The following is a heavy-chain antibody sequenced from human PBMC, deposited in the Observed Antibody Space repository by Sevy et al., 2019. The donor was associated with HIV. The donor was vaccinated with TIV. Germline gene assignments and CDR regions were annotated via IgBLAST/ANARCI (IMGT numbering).Heavy chain of an antibody. CDR3: ARDDLRIVPAATNWFDP. CDR1: GFTFSNYG. CDR2: IRYDGSNK. J-gene: IGHJ5*02. D-gene: IGHD2-2*01. V-gene: IGHV3-33*01. Sequence: GGSLRLSCAASGFTFSNYGIHWVRQAPGKGLEWVAVIRYDGSNKYYEDSVKGRFTISRDNSKNTLYLQINSLRAEDTAVYYCARDDLRIVPAATNWFDPWGQRTLVTVSS.